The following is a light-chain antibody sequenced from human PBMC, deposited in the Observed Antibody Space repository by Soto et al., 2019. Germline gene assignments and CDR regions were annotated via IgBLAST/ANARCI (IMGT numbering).Light chain of an antibody. CDR2: GVS. CDR1: QSIRSSF. J-gene: IGKJ3*01. V-gene: IGKV3-20*01. Sequence: EVGWTQSPGTLSLSPGERATLSCRASQSIRSSFLAWYQQKPGQAPRLLIYGVSSRATGIPDRFSGSGSGTDFTLTISRLEPEDFAVYYCQQYGSSLVFTFGPGTKVDIK. CDR3: QQYGSSLVFT.